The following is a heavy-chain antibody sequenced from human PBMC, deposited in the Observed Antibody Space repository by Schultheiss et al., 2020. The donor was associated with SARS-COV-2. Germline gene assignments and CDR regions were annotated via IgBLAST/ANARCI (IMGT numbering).Heavy chain of an antibody. Sequence: GGSLRLSCAASGFTFSSYAMSWVRQAPGKGLEWVSAISGSGGSTYYADSVKGRFTISRDNSKNTLYLQMNSLRAEDTAVYYCAGGYSYGQYFDYWGQGTLVTVSS. J-gene: IGHJ4*02. CDR2: ISGSGGST. CDR3: AGGYSYGQYFDY. D-gene: IGHD5-18*01. CDR1: GFTFSSYA. V-gene: IGHV3-23*01.